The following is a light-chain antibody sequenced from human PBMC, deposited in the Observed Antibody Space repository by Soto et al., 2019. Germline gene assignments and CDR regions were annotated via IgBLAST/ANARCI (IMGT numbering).Light chain of an antibody. J-gene: IGKJ4*01. CDR2: GAS. V-gene: IGKV3-15*01. Sequence: EIVMTQFPATLAVSPGERATLSCRASQSVGSNLAWYQLKPGQAPRLLIYGASTRATGIPARFSGSGSGTEFTLTISSLQSEDFAVYYCQQYNNWPLTFGGGTKVDIK. CDR3: QQYNNWPLT. CDR1: QSVGSN.